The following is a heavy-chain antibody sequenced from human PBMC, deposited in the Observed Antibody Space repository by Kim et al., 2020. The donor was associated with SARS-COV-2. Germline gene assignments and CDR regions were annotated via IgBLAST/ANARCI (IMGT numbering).Heavy chain of an antibody. J-gene: IGHJ6*02. CDR2: ISGSGGST. Sequence: GGSLRLSCAASGFTFSSYAMSWVRQAPGKGLEWVSAISGSGGSTYYADSVKGRFTISRDNSKNTLYLQMNSLRAEDTAVYYCAKGEVLRYFDWPIYYGMDVWGQGTTVTVSS. CDR3: AKGEVLRYFDWPIYYGMDV. CDR1: GFTFSSYA. V-gene: IGHV3-23*01. D-gene: IGHD3-9*01.